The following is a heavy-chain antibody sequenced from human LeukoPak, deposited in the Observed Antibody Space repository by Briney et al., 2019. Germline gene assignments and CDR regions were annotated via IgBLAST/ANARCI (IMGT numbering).Heavy chain of an antibody. CDR1: GGSISSYY. J-gene: IGHJ6*03. CDR2: IYYSGYT. CDR3: ARTTMVRGTSYMDV. V-gene: IGHV4-59*01. Sequence: SETLSLTCTVSGGSISSYYWSCIRQPPGKGLEGIGCIYYSGYTNYKSSLKSRVTISVDTSKNQFSLKLSSVTAADTAVYYCARTTMVRGTSYMDVWGKGTTVTVSS. D-gene: IGHD3-10*01.